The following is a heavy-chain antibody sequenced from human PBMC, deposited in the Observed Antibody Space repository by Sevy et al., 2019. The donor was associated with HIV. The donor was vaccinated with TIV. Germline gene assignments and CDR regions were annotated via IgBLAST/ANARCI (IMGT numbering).Heavy chain of an antibody. CDR2: IAYDGSNK. CDR1: GFVFSSYA. CDR3: ARPRFLEWLSSAAFDI. V-gene: IGHV3-30*04. D-gene: IGHD3-3*01. Sequence: GGSLRLYCTASGFVFSSYAMHWVRQAPGKGLEWVAFIAYDGSNKNYADSVKGLFTLSRDNSKNTPYLQMNSLGAEDTSVYYCARPRFLEWLSSAAFDIWGQGTMVTVSS. J-gene: IGHJ3*02.